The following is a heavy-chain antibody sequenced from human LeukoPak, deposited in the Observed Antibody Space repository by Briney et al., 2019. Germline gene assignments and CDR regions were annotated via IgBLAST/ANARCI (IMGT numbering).Heavy chain of an antibody. CDR3: ARDAIGFSWFLFDY. V-gene: IGHV3-48*03. D-gene: IGHD6-13*01. CDR2: ISSSGSTI. Sequence: GGSVRLSCADPGFTFSSYEMNWVRQAPGKGLGWVSYISSSGSTIYYADSVKGRFTISRDNAKNSLYLQMNSLRAEDTAVYYCARDAIGFSWFLFDYWGQGTLVTVSS. CDR1: GFTFSSYE. J-gene: IGHJ4*02.